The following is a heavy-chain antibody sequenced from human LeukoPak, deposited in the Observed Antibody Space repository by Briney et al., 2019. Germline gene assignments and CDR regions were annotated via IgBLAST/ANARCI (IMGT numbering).Heavy chain of an antibody. CDR3: TTALVSGTTTLY. J-gene: IGHJ4*02. Sequence: PGGSLRLSCAASGFTFSNAWLSWVRQAPGKGLEWVGRLKSKTDGGTTDYAAPVKGRFTVSRDDSKNTLYLQMNSLKTEDTGVYYCTTALVSGTTTLYWGLGTLATVSS. CDR2: LKSKTDGGTT. V-gene: IGHV3-15*01. CDR1: GFTFSNAW. D-gene: IGHD1-14*01.